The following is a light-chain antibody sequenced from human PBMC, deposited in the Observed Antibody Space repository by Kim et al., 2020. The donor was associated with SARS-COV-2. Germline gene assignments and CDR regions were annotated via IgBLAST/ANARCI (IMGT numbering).Light chain of an antibody. J-gene: IGLJ2*01. Sequence: PGKTARINCGGNNIGSKSVHWYQQKPGQAPVLVIYYDSDRPSGIPERFSGSNSGNTATLTISRVEAGDEADYYCQVWDSSSDHVVFGGGTQLTVL. CDR2: YDS. CDR3: QVWDSSSDHVV. V-gene: IGLV3-21*04. CDR1: NIGSKS.